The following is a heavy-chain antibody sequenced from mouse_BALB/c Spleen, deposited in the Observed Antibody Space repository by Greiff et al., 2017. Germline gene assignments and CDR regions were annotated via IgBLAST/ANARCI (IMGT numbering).Heavy chain of an antibody. D-gene: IGHD2-1*01. CDR2: ISSGGSYT. Sequence: DVHLVESGGDLVKPGGSLKLSCAASGFTFSSYGMSWVRQTPDKRLEWVATISSGGSYTYYPDSVKGRFTISRDNAKNTLYLQMSSLKSEDTAMYYCARHVDGNYCFDYWGQGTTLTVSS. CDR1: GFTFSSYG. V-gene: IGHV5-6*01. J-gene: IGHJ2*01. CDR3: ARHVDGNYCFDY.